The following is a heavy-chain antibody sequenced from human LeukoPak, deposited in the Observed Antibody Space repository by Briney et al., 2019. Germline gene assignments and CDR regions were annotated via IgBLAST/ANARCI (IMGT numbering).Heavy chain of an antibody. CDR3: ARGQTNFDI. CDR2: IYYSGGT. V-gene: IGHV4-59*08. J-gene: IGHJ3*02. D-gene: IGHD1-14*01. Sequence: NPSETLSLTCTVSGGSISSYYWSWIRQPPGKGLEWIGNIYYSGGTNYNPSLKSRVTISLDTSKNQFSLKLSSVTAADTAVYYCARGQTNFDIWGQGTMVTVSS. CDR1: GGSISSYY.